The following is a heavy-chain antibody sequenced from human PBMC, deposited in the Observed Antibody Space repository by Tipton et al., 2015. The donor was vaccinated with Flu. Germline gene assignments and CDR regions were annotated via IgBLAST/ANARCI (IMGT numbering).Heavy chain of an antibody. CDR3: ARDPSLGMPDYFDH. D-gene: IGHD2-2*01. CDR2: TYNNTYT. V-gene: IGHV4-59*12. CDR1: GGSTGSCY. Sequence: TLSLTCTVSGGSTGSCYWNWIRHPPGKGLEWIGSTYNNTYTKYNPSLKSRVTISVDTSKKQFSLQLRSVTAAGTAVYYCARDPSLGMPDYFDHWGQGTLVTASS. J-gene: IGHJ4*02.